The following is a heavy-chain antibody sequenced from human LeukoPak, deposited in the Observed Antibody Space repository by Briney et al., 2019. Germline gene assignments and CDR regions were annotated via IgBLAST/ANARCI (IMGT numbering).Heavy chain of an antibody. CDR1: GFTFSSYA. CDR3: ARDLTIGAAGNRRYFQH. CDR2: ISSSGSMT. Sequence: GGSLRLSCAASGFTFSSYAVNWVRQAPGKGLEWVSYISSSGSMTHRADSVKGRFTTSTDNAKNSLYLQMNSLRAEDTAVYYCARDLTIGAAGNRRYFQHWGQGSLVTVS. V-gene: IGHV3-48*03. J-gene: IGHJ1*01. D-gene: IGHD6-13*01.